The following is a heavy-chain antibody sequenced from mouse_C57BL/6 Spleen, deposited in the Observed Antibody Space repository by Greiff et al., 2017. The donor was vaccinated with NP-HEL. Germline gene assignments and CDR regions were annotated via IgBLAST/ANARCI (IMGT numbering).Heavy chain of an antibody. CDR2: IDPSDSYT. D-gene: IGHD4-1*01. V-gene: IGHV1-50*01. CDR1: GYTFTSYW. Sequence: QVQLQQPGAELVKPGASVKLSCKASGYTFTSYWMQWVKQRPGQGLEWIGEIDPSDSYTNYNQKFKGKATLTVDTSSSTAYMQLRGLTSEDSAVYYCAITGNFDYWGQGTTLTVSS. CDR3: AITGNFDY. J-gene: IGHJ2*01.